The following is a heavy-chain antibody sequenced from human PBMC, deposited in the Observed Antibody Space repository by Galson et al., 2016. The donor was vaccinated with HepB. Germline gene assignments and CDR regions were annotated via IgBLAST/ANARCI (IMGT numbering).Heavy chain of an antibody. Sequence: SLRLSCAASGFTFSTYAMHWVRQAPGKGLEWVAVISDDGSNKFYADSVKGRFTISRDNSKNTLYLQMNSLRDEDTAVYYCAKEAAPTVKSGSDVDYWGQGTLVTVSS. CDR3: AKEAAPTVKSGSDVDY. J-gene: IGHJ4*02. V-gene: IGHV3-30*18. CDR2: ISDDGSNK. CDR1: GFTFSTYA. D-gene: IGHD2-21*01.